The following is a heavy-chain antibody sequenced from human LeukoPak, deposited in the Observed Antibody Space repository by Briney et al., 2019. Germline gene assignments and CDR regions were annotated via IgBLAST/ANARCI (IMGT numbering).Heavy chain of an antibody. D-gene: IGHD2-8*01. CDR2: IIPIFGTA. J-gene: IGHJ4*02. CDR3: ARGAPEYCTNGVCPSDY. V-gene: IGHV1-69*13. Sequence: SVKVSCKASGGTFSNYGFSWVRQAPGQGLEWMGGIIPIFGTANCAQKFQGRVTITADESTSTAYMELSSLRSEDTAVYFCARGAPEYCTNGVCPSDYWGQGALVTVSS. CDR1: GGTFSNYG.